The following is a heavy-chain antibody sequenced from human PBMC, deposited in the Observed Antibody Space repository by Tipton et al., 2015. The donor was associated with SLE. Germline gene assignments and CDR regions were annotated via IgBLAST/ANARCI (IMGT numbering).Heavy chain of an antibody. V-gene: IGHV3-48*03. CDR1: GFRSSSSE. J-gene: IGHJ4*02. CDR3: ARGDSSAYYSTPDYFDY. CDR2: ISSSGSSI. D-gene: IGHD3-22*01. Sequence: SLRLSCAASGFRSSSSEMNWVRQAPGKGLEWVSFISSSGSSIYYADSVKGRFTISRDNAKNSLYLQMNSLRAEDTAVYYCARGDSSAYYSTPDYFDYWGQGTLVIVSS.